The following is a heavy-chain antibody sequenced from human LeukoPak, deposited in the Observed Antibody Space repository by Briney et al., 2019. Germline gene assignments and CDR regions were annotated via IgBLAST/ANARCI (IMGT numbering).Heavy chain of an antibody. Sequence: ASVKVPCKASGYTFTGYYMHWVRQAPGQGLEWMGWINPNSGGTNYAQKFQGRVTMTRDTSISTAYMELSRLRSDDTAVYYCARDPWYYDFWSGYYTGGYYFDYWGQGTLVTVSS. J-gene: IGHJ4*02. CDR2: INPNSGGT. D-gene: IGHD3-3*01. CDR1: GYTFTGYY. CDR3: ARDPWYYDFWSGYYTGGYYFDY. V-gene: IGHV1-2*02.